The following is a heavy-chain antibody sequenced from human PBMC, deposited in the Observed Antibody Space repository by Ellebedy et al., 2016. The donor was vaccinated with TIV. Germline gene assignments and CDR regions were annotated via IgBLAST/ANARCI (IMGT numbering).Heavy chain of an antibody. CDR2: IYYSGST. D-gene: IGHD5-24*01. V-gene: IGHV4-30-4*01. CDR3: ARWVRDGYIGY. J-gene: IGHJ4*02. CDR1: GGSISSGDYY. Sequence: SETLSLTCTVSGGSISSGDYYWSWIRQPPGKGLEWIWYIYYSGSTYYTPSLQSRVTISLDASEKYFSLKLTSVTAADTAVYYCARWVRDGYIGYWGQGTLVTVSS.